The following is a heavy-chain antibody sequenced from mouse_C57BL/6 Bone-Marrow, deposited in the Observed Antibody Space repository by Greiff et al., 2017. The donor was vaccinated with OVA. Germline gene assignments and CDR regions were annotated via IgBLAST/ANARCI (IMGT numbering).Heavy chain of an antibody. D-gene: IGHD3-2*02. Sequence: EVQLQQSGPELVKPGASVKISCKASGYTFTDYYMNWVKQSHGKSLEWIGDINPNNGGTSYNQKFKGKATLTVDKSSSTAYMELRSLTSEDSAVYYCALDSSGYAWFADWGQGTLVTVSA. CDR2: INPNNGGT. CDR3: ALDSSGYAWFAD. CDR1: GYTFTDYY. J-gene: IGHJ3*01. V-gene: IGHV1-26*01.